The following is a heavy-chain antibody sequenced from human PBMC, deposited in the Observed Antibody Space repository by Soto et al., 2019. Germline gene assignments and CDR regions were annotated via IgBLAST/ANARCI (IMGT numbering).Heavy chain of an antibody. V-gene: IGHV3-23*01. Sequence: EVQLLESGGGLVQPGGSLRLSCAASGFTFITYGMTWVRQAPGKGLEYVSSITGSGAGTYYAESVKGRFTISRDNSNNRLYLQMNSLRAEDTAIYYCARHAGPLKYWGQGTLVTVSS. CDR1: GFTFITYG. J-gene: IGHJ4*02. D-gene: IGHD2-2*01. CDR3: ARHAGPLKY. CDR2: ITGSGAGT.